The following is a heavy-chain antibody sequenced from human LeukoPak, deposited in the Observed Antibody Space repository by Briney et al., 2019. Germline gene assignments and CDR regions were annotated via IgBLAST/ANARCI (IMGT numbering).Heavy chain of an antibody. CDR2: IYYSGST. Sequence: LRLSCAASGFTFSRYEMKWIRQPPGKGLEWIGNIYYSGSTYYHPSLKIRVTISVDTSKNQFSLKLSSVTAADTAVYYCARHGLSMVRGVRYYYGMDVWGQGTTVTVSS. V-gene: IGHV4-39*01. CDR3: ARHGLSMVRGVRYYYGMDV. J-gene: IGHJ6*02. D-gene: IGHD3-10*01. CDR1: GFTFSRYE.